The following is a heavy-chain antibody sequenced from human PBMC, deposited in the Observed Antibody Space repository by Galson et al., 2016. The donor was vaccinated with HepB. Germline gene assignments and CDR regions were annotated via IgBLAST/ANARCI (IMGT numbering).Heavy chain of an antibody. CDR2: INSYGTIT. D-gene: IGHD1-1*01. CDR1: GLLFDSYW. CDR3: ARPPGTSGPYAMEV. Sequence: SLRLSCAASGLLFDSYWVHWVRQAPGKGLVWVSRINSYGTITSYADSVKGRFIIPRDNTKRMVYLQMDNLRAEDTAVYYCARPPGTSGPYAMEVWGKGTAVKVSS. J-gene: IGHJ6*04. V-gene: IGHV3-74*01.